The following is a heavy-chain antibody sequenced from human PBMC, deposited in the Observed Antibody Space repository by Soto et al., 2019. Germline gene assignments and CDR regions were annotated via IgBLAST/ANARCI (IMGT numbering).Heavy chain of an antibody. CDR3: ARVSAASLLRGVIIN. CDR1: GGSISSGDYN. D-gene: IGHD3-10*01. V-gene: IGHV4-31*03. Sequence: QVQLQESGPGLVKPSQTLSLTCTVSGGSISSGDYNWSWIRQHPGKGLEWIGYIYYSGSTYYNPSLKSRITISADASKNYFSLHLSSVTAADTAIYYCARVSAASLLRGVIINWGQGALVSVSS. CDR2: IYYSGST. J-gene: IGHJ4*02.